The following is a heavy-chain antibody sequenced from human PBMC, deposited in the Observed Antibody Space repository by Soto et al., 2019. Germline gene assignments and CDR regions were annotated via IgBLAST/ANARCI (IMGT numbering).Heavy chain of an antibody. CDR1: GGSISRGGYS. V-gene: IGHV4-30-2*01. D-gene: IGHD2-21*02. J-gene: IGHJ5*02. CDR3: ARALVTHNWFDP. Sequence: SETPSLTCAVSGGSISRGGYSWSRIRQPPGKGLEWIGYIYPSGSTYYNPSLKTRVTVSVDRSKNQFSLKLSSVTAADTAVYYCARALVTHNWFDPWGQGTLVTVSS. CDR2: IYPSGST.